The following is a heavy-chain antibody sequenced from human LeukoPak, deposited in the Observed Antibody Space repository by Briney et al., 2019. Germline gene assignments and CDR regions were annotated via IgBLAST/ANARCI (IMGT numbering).Heavy chain of an antibody. V-gene: IGHV4-30-4*08. Sequence: PSQTLSLTCTVSGGSISSGDYYWSWIRQPPGKGLEWIGYIYYSGSTNYNPSLKSRVTISVDTSKNQFSLKLSSVTAADTAVYYCARDPSAWWQRLNAFDIWGQGTMVTVSS. D-gene: IGHD2-15*01. CDR2: IYYSGST. CDR3: ARDPSAWWQRLNAFDI. J-gene: IGHJ3*02. CDR1: GGSISSGDYY.